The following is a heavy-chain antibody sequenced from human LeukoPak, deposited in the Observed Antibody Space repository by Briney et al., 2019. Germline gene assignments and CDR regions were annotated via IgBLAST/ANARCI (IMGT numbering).Heavy chain of an antibody. CDR1: GFTFSSYS. D-gene: IGHD3-3*01. J-gene: IGHJ4*02. Sequence: GGSLGLSCAASGFTFSSYSMNWVRQAPGKGLEWVSYISSSSSTIYYADSVKGRFTISRDNAKNSLYLQMNSLRAEDTAVYYCAKDRTISGVVTNFDYWGQGTLVTVSS. CDR2: ISSSSSTI. CDR3: AKDRTISGVVTNFDY. V-gene: IGHV3-48*01.